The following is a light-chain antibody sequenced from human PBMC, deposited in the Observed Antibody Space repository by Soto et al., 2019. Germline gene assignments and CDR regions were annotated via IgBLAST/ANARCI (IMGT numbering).Light chain of an antibody. Sequence: DIQMTQSPSSLSASVGDRVTITCRASQSINSYLNWYQQKPGKAPKLLIYAASSLQSGVPSRFSGSGSGTDVTLTISSLQPEDFATYYCQQSYSTLFPFGPGTRVDIK. CDR2: AAS. CDR3: QQSYSTLFP. CDR1: QSINSY. V-gene: IGKV1-39*01. J-gene: IGKJ3*01.